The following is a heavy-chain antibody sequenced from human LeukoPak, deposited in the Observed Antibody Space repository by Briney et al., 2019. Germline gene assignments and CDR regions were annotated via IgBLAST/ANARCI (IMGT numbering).Heavy chain of an antibody. CDR1: GFTFSSYA. V-gene: IGHV3-23*01. CDR2: ISGSIGSA. Sequence: HGGSLRLSCADPGFTFSSYAMSWVRQAPGKGLEWVSAISGSIGSAYYADSVKGRFTISRDNSKNTLYLQMNSLRAEDTAVYYCSSLYYYDSSGYTIFDYWGQGTLVTVSS. D-gene: IGHD3-22*01. J-gene: IGHJ4*02. CDR3: SSLYYYDSSGYTIFDY.